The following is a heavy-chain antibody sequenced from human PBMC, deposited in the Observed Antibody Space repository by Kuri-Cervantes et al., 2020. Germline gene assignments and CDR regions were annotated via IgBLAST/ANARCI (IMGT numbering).Heavy chain of an antibody. CDR3: AKVWGGGDYYDH. J-gene: IGHJ4*02. D-gene: IGHD2-21*01. V-gene: IGHV3-30*02. CDR1: GFTFSTYG. CDR2: IWHDGSKK. Sequence: GESLKISCAASGFTFSTYGMHWVRQVPGKGLEWVALIWHDGSKKYYADSVKGRFTISRDNSKNTLYLQLNSLRAEDTAMYYCAKVWGGGDYYDHWGQGTLVTVSS.